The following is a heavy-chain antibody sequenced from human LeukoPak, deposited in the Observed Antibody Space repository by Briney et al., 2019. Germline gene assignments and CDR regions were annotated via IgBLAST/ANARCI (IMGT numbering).Heavy chain of an antibody. CDR1: GGSISSGGYY. Sequence: SQTLSLTCTVYGGSISSGGYYWSWIRQHPGKGLEWIGYIYYSGSTYYNPSLKSRVTISVDTSKNQFSLKLSSVTAADTAVYYCARYYDSSGYHDYWGQGTLVTVSS. V-gene: IGHV4-31*03. J-gene: IGHJ4*02. D-gene: IGHD3-22*01. CDR3: ARYYDSSGYHDY. CDR2: IYYSGST.